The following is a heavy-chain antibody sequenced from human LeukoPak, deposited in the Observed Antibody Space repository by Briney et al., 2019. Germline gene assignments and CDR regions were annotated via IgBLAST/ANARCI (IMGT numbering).Heavy chain of an antibody. V-gene: IGHV1-46*01. CDR1: GYTFTSYY. CDR2: INPSGGST. J-gene: IGHJ4*02. Sequence: GASVKVSCKASGYTFTSYYMHWARQAPGQGLEWMGIINPSGGSTSYAQKFQGRVTMTRDTSTSTVYMELSSLRSEDTAVYYCASGYSPWYFDYWGQGTLVTVSS. CDR3: ASGYSPWYFDY. D-gene: IGHD3-22*01.